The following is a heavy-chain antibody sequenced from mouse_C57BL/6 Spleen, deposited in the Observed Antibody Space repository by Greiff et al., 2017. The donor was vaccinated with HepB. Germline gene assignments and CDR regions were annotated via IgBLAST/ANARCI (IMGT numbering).Heavy chain of an antibody. V-gene: IGHV1-26*01. Sequence: VQLQQSGPELVKPGASVKISCKASGYTFTDYYMNWVKQSHGKSLEWIGDINPNNGGTSYNQKFKGKATLTVDKFSSTAYMELRSLTSEDSAVYYCASYAMDYWGQGTSVTVSS. J-gene: IGHJ4*01. CDR3: ASYAMDY. CDR1: GYTFTDYY. CDR2: INPNNGGT.